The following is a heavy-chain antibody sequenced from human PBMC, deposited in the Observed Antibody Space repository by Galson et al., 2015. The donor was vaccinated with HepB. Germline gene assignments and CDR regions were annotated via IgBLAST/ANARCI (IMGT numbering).Heavy chain of an antibody. V-gene: IGHV4-34*01. Sequence: SETLSLTCTVSGGSFSGYFWSWVRQSPGKGLEWIGEVNHSGSTNYNPSLKSRVTMSVETSNNHFSLNLKSVTAADTAVYYCARLKTYVSMRPYYFEYWGQGTLVTVSS. CDR2: VNHSGST. CDR1: GGSFSGYF. D-gene: IGHD2/OR15-2a*01. CDR3: ARLKTYVSMRPYYFEY. J-gene: IGHJ4*02.